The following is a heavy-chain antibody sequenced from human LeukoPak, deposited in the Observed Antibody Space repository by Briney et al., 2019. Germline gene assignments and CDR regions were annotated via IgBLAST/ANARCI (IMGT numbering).Heavy chain of an antibody. J-gene: IGHJ6*02. CDR2: IIPIFGTA. V-gene: IGHV1-69*13. CDR1: GGTFSGYA. CDR3: AREDIVVVPAAKDYYYYGMDV. D-gene: IGHD2-2*01. Sequence: GASVKVSCKASGGTFSGYAISWVRQAPGQGLEWMGGIIPIFGTANYAQKFQGRVTITADESTSTAYMELSSLRSEDTAVYYCAREDIVVVPAAKDYYYYGMDVWGQGTTVTVSS.